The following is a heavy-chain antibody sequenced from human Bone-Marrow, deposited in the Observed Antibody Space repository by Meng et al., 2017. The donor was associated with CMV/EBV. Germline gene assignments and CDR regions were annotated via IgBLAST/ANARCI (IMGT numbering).Heavy chain of an antibody. CDR2: INHSGST. CDR3: ARERIAVAGTQYYGMDV. CDR1: GGSFSGYY. J-gene: IGHJ6*02. D-gene: IGHD6-19*01. V-gene: IGHV4-34*01. Sequence: SETLSLTCAVYGGSFSGYYWSWIRQPPGKGLEWIGEINHSGSTNYNPSLKSQVTISVDTSKNQFSLKLSSVTAADTAVYYCARERIAVAGTQYYGMDVWGQGTTVTVSS.